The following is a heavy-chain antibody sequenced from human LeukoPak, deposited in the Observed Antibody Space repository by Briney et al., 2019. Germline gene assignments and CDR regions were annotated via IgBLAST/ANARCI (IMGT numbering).Heavy chain of an antibody. D-gene: IGHD2-8*01. Sequence: GGSVRLSCAASGFTFSSHWMSWVRQAPGKGLEWVANIKQDGSDKYYVDSVKGRFTISRDNAKNSLYLQMNGLRADDTALYYCVRGGTNFASWGQGTLVIVSS. CDR2: IKQDGSDK. V-gene: IGHV3-7*01. CDR1: GFTFSSHW. J-gene: IGHJ4*02. CDR3: VRGGTNFAS.